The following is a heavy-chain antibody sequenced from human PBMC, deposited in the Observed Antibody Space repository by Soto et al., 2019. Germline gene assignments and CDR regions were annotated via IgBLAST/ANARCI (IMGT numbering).Heavy chain of an antibody. CDR3: ARGGTFLELPGSNWFDP. J-gene: IGHJ5*02. CDR1: GGTFSSYA. V-gene: IGHV1-69*01. Sequence: QVQLVQSGAEVKKPGSSVKVSCKASGGTFSSYAISWVRQASGQGLEWMGGIIPIFGTANYAQKFQGRVTITADESTSTAYMELSSLRSEDTAVYYCARGGTFLELPGSNWFDPWGQGTLVTVSS. D-gene: IGHD1-7*01. CDR2: IIPIFGTA.